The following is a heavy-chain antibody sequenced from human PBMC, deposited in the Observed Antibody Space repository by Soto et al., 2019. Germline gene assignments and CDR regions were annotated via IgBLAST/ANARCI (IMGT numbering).Heavy chain of an antibody. CDR3: AEDSYYDSSGYTGY. CDR2: ISGGGGST. V-gene: IGHV3-23*01. Sequence: GGSLRLSCAASGFTFSSYAMSWVRQAPGKGLGWVLAISGGGGSTYYAASVKGRFTISRDNSKNSLYLQKNSLRAEDTAVYYCAEDSYYDSSGYTGYWGHGTRLSVSS. CDR1: GFTFSSYA. D-gene: IGHD3-22*01. J-gene: IGHJ4*01.